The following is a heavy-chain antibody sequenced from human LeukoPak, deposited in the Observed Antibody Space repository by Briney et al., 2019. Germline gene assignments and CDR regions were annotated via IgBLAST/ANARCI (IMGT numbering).Heavy chain of an antibody. CDR1: GGSFSNYI. Sequence: SVKVSCKASGGSFSNYIVTWLRLAPGQGLEWMGGIIPIFGTTNYAQKFQGRVTITADESTNTAYMELSSLRSEDTAVYYCARVVSEYSSSSGERFDYWGQGTLVTVSS. V-gene: IGHV1-69*13. CDR3: ARVVSEYSSSSGERFDY. CDR2: IIPIFGTT. J-gene: IGHJ4*02. D-gene: IGHD6-6*01.